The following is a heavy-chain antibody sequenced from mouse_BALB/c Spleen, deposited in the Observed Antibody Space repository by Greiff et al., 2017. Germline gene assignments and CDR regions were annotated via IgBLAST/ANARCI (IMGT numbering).Heavy chain of an antibody. Sequence: EVMLVESGGGLVKPGGSLKLSCAASGFTFSSYAMSWVRQTPEKRLEWVASISSGGSTYYPDSVKGRFTISRDNARNILYLQMSSLRSEDTAMYYCARGGGYYPYYYAMDYWGQGTSVTVSS. V-gene: IGHV5-6-5*01. CDR3: ARGGGYYPYYYAMDY. CDR2: ISSGGST. CDR1: GFTFSSYA. D-gene: IGHD2-3*01. J-gene: IGHJ4*01.